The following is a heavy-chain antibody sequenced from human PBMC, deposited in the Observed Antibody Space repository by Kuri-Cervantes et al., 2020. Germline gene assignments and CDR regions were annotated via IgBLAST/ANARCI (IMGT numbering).Heavy chain of an antibody. Sequence: GGSLRLSCAASGFTFSSYSMNWVRQAPGKGLEWVSSISSSSSYIYYADSVKGRFTISRDNSKNTLYLQMNSLRAEDTAVYYCAMGDNYGMDVWGQGTTVTVSS. V-gene: IGHV3-21*01. CDR3: AMGDNYGMDV. D-gene: IGHD3-16*01. CDR2: ISSSSSYI. J-gene: IGHJ6*02. CDR1: GFTFSSYS.